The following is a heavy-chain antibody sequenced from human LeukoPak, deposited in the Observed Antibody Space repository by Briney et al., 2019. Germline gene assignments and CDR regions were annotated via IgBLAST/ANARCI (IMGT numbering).Heavy chain of an antibody. J-gene: IGHJ5*02. CDR1: GCTFSSYA. V-gene: IGHV1-69*05. D-gene: IGHD3-22*01. Sequence: GASVKVSCKASGCTFSSYAISWVRQAPGQGLEWMGGIIPIFGTANYAQKFQGRVTITTDESTSTAYMELSSLRSEDTGVYYCARVYYDSSGYTPRGQGTLVTVSS. CDR2: IIPIFGTA. CDR3: ARVYYDSSGYTP.